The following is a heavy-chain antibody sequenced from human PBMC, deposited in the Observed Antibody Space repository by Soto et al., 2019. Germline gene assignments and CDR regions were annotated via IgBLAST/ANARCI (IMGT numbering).Heavy chain of an antibody. Sequence: GGSLRLSCAASGFTFSGSAMHWVRQASGKGLEWVARIRSKANNYATAYAASVKGRFTISRDDSNNTAYLQMNSLKTEDTAVYYCSSSITTPFDNWGQGTLVTVSS. V-gene: IGHV3-73*01. D-gene: IGHD1-1*01. J-gene: IGHJ4*02. CDR1: GFTFSGSA. CDR2: IRSKANNYAT. CDR3: SSSITTPFDN.